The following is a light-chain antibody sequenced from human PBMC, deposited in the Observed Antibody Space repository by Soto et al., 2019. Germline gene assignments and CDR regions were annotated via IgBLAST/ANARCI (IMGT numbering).Light chain of an antibody. CDR2: KAS. CDR1: QSISSW. CDR3: QQYDTSPLT. V-gene: IGKV1-5*03. J-gene: IGKJ4*01. Sequence: DIQMTQSPSTLSASVGDRVTITCRASQSISSWLAWYQQKPGKAPNLLIYKASSLESGVPSRFSGSGSGTEFTLTISSLQPDDFGNYYCQQYDTSPLTFGGGTKVEIK.